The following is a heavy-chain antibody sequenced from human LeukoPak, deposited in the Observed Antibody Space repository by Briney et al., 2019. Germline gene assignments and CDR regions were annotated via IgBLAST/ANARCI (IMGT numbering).Heavy chain of an antibody. J-gene: IGHJ4*02. D-gene: IGHD3-10*01. Sequence: QPGGSLRLPCAASGFTFSSYEMNWVRQAPGKGLEWVSYISSSGSTIYYADSVKGRFTISRDNSKNSLYLQINRLRPEDTAFYYCAKNYYGSATYYKPFDSWGLGTLVTVSS. CDR2: ISSSGSTI. CDR3: AKNYYGSATYYKPFDS. V-gene: IGHV3-48*03. CDR1: GFTFSSYE.